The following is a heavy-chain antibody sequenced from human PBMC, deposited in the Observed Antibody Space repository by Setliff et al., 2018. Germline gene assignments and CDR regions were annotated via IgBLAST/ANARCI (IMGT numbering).Heavy chain of an antibody. CDR1: GDSISSSTYY. Sequence: SETLSLTCTVSGDSISSSTYYWGWIRQSPGKGLEWIGNIYYNGNTNKNPSLKSRVTISVDTSRDQFSLTLSSVTAADTAMYYCARVRVVQGYYEFDYWGQGTLVTVSS. CDR2: IYYNGNT. CDR3: ARVRVVQGYYEFDY. V-gene: IGHV4-39*07. D-gene: IGHD3-16*01. J-gene: IGHJ4*02.